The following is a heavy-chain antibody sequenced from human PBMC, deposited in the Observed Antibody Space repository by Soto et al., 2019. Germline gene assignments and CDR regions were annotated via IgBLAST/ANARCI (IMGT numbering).Heavy chain of an antibody. CDR1: GGSVSSGIYY. CDR3: AREVVRFLEWLPLYYFDY. D-gene: IGHD3-3*01. Sequence: SETLSLTCTVSGGSVSSGIYYWIWIRQPPGKVLEWIGYIYYSGSTNYNPSLKSRVTISVDTSKNQFSLKLSSVTAADTAVYYCAREVVRFLEWLPLYYFDYWGQGTLVTVSS. J-gene: IGHJ4*02. V-gene: IGHV4-61*01. CDR2: IYYSGST.